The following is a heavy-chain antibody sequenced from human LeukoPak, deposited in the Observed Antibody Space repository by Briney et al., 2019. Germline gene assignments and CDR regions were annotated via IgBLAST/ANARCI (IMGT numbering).Heavy chain of an antibody. V-gene: IGHV4-34*01. J-gene: IGHJ4*02. Sequence: SETLSLTCAVYGGSFSGYYWSWIRQPPGKGLEWIGEINHSGSTNYNPSLKSRVTISVDTSKNQFSLKLSSVTAADTAVYYCARGYKRGIAARPVPFDYWGQGTLVTVSS. CDR3: ARGYKRGIAARPVPFDY. D-gene: IGHD6-6*01. CDR1: GGSFSGYY. CDR2: INHSGST.